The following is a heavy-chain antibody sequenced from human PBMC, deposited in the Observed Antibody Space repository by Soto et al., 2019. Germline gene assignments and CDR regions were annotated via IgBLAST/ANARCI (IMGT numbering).Heavy chain of an antibody. J-gene: IGHJ4*02. D-gene: IGHD2-2*01. Sequence: QVQLQESGPGLVKPSQTLSLTCTVSGVSISSGGYYWTWIRQHPGKGLEWIGYIYYSGSTYHNPSLKSRIIISVDRSKNQFSLNLSTVTAADTAVYYCARAYQHNIYFDYWGQGTLVTVSS. CDR2: IYYSGST. CDR3: ARAYQHNIYFDY. CDR1: GVSISSGGYY. V-gene: IGHV4-31*03.